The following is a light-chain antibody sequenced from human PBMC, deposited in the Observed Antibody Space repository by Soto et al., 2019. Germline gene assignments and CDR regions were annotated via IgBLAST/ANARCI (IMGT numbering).Light chain of an antibody. V-gene: IGLV2-14*01. CDR2: DVT. CDR1: SSDVGGYNY. CDR3: SSYTSSSSYV. Sequence: QSALTQPASVSGSPGQSITIPYTGTSSDVGGYNYVSWYQQHPDKAPKLIIYDVTNRPSGISNRFSGSKSGNTASLTISGLQAEDEADHYCSSYTSSSSYVFGTGTKVTVL. J-gene: IGLJ1*01.